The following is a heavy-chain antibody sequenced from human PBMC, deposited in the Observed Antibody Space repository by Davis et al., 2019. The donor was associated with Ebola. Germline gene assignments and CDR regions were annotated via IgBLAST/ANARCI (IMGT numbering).Heavy chain of an antibody. CDR3: AHSSSYYDFWSGSQEAGAFDI. CDR1: GFSLSTSGVG. J-gene: IGHJ3*02. D-gene: IGHD3-3*01. Sequence: SGPTLAKPTQTLTLTCTFSGFSLSTSGVGVGWIRQPPGKALEWLALIYWDDDKRYSPSLKSRLTITKDTSKNQVVLTMTNMDPVDTATYYCAHSSSYYDFWSGSQEAGAFDIWGQGTMVTVSS. V-gene: IGHV2-5*02. CDR2: IYWDDDK.